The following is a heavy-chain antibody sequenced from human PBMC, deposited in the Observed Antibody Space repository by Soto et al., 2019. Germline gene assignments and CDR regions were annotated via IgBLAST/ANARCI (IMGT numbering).Heavy chain of an antibody. CDR1: GGSISSSDYD. Sequence: SETLSLTCTVSGGSISSSDYDWTWIRQPPGKGLEWIGYIYYTGNTYYNPSLKSRLTISLDMSRNQFSLKLSSVTAADTAVYYCASEITMVRGVLYWGQGTLVTVSS. J-gene: IGHJ4*02. CDR3: ASEITMVRGVLY. CDR2: IYYTGNT. V-gene: IGHV4-30-4*01. D-gene: IGHD3-10*01.